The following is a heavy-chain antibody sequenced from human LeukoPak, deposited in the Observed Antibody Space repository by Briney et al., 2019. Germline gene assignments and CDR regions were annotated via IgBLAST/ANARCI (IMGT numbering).Heavy chain of an antibody. CDR3: GRGQTTVTN. V-gene: IGHV3-7*03. CDR2: IKQDGSEK. Sequence: GGSLRLSCAASGLTFNSYWMSWVRQAPGKGLEWVANIKQDGSEKYYVDSVKGRFTISRDNAKNSLYLQMNSLSAEDTAVYFCGRGQTTVTNWGQGTLVTVSS. CDR1: GLTFNSYW. D-gene: IGHD4-17*01. J-gene: IGHJ4*02.